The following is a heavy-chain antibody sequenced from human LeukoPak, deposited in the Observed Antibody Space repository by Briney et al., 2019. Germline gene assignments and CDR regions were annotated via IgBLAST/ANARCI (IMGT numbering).Heavy chain of an antibody. Sequence: GASVKVSCKASSYTFTNYAFTWVRQAPGQGLEWMGWISAYNGNTNYAQKLQGRVTMTTDTSTSTAYMELRSLRSDDTAVYYCARDEDYGIFVNVDYWGQGTLVTVSS. V-gene: IGHV1-18*01. CDR1: SYTFTNYA. D-gene: IGHD4-17*01. J-gene: IGHJ4*02. CDR3: ARDEDYGIFVNVDY. CDR2: ISAYNGNT.